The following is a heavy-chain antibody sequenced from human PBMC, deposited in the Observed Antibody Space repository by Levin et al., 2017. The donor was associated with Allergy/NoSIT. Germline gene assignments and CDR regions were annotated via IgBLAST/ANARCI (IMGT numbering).Heavy chain of an antibody. D-gene: IGHD7-27*01. V-gene: IGHV3-13*04. CDR2: VGVTGDT. CDR1: GFTFSTYD. J-gene: IGHJ4*02. Sequence: GESLKISCAASGFTFSTYDRHWVRHGTGKGLEWVSSVGVTGDTYYSDSVKGRFTISRDNANNSLSLQMNSLSDGDTALYYCARGDSINWGTVGEFEFWGQGTLVIVSS. CDR3: ARGDSINWGTVGEFEF.